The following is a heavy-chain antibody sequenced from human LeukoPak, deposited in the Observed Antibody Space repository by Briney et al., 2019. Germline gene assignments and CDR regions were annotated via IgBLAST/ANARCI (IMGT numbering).Heavy chain of an antibody. J-gene: IGHJ5*02. V-gene: IGHV3-23*01. CDR3: AKDLVGERWFGELNWFDP. CDR1: GMTFSSYA. CDR2: ISGGGSNI. D-gene: IGHD3-10*01. Sequence: GGSLRLSCAASGMTFSSYAMSWVRQAPGKGLEWVSAISGGGSNIFYADSVKGRFTLSRDNSKNTLYLQMNSLRAEDTAVYYCAKDLVGERWFGELNWFDPWGQGTLVTVSS.